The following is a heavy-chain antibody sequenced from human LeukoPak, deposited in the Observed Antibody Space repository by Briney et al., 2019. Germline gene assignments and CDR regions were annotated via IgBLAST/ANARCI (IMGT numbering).Heavy chain of an antibody. CDR2: ISGSGGST. D-gene: IGHD3-10*02. CDR3: AELGITMIGGV. Sequence: GGSLRLSCAASGFTFSNYGMHWVRQAPGKGLEWVSAISGSGGSTYYADSVKGRFTISRDNSKNTLYLQMNSLRAEDTAVYYCAELGITMIGGVWGKGTTVTISS. CDR1: GFTFSNYG. V-gene: IGHV3-23*01. J-gene: IGHJ6*04.